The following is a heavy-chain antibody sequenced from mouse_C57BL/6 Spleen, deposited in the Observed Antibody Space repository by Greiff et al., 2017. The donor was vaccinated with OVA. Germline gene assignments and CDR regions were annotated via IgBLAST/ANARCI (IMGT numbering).Heavy chain of an antibody. J-gene: IGHJ2*01. CDR1: GFTFSSYA. CDR2: ISSGGDYI. V-gene: IGHV5-9-1*02. D-gene: IGHD5-1-1*01. Sequence: DVMLVESGEGLVKPGGSLKLSCAASGFTFSSYAMSWVRQTPEKRLEWVAYISSGGDYIYYADTVKGRFTISRDNARNTLYLQMSSLKSEDTAMYYCTRGDTFYFGCWGEVTTLSVSS. CDR3: TRGDTFYFGC.